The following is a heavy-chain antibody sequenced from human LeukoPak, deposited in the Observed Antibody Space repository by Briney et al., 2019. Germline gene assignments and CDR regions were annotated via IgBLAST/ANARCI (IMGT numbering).Heavy chain of an antibody. D-gene: IGHD3-22*01. J-gene: IGHJ4*02. CDR3: AKATRGYSRNFDY. CDR1: GFTFDDYA. CDR2: ISWNSGSI. V-gene: IGHV3-9*01. Sequence: GGSLRLSCAASGFTFDDYAMHWVRRAPGKGLEWVSGISWNSGSIGYADSVKGRFTISRDNAKNSLYLQMNSLRAEDTALYYCAKATRGYSRNFDYWGQGTLVTVSS.